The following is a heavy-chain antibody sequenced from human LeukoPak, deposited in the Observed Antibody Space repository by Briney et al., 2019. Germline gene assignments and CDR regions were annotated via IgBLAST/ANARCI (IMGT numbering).Heavy chain of an antibody. J-gene: IGHJ4*02. CDR2: IIPIFGTA. CDR3: AKDLGLLSEGSGWYY. CDR1: GGTCSSYA. V-gene: IGHV1-69*13. Sequence: GASVKVSCKASGGTCSSYAISWVRQAPGQGLEWMGGIIPIFGTANYAQKFQGRVTITADESTSTAYMELSSLRSEDTAVYYCAKDLGLLSEGSGWYYWGQGTLVTVSS. D-gene: IGHD6-19*01.